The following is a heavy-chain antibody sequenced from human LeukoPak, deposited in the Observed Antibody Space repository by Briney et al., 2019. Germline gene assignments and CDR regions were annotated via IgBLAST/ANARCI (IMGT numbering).Heavy chain of an antibody. CDR3: AKDLYRGGVATIRD. CDR2: IWYDGSNK. J-gene: IGHJ3*01. CDR1: GFTFSSSG. Sequence: GGSLRLSCAASGFTFSSSGVHWVRQAPGKGLEWVAVIWYDGSNKYYADSVKGRFTVSRDNSKNTLYLQMNSLRAEDTAVYYCAKDLYRGGVATIRDWGQGTMVTVSS. V-gene: IGHV3-33*06. D-gene: IGHD5-12*01.